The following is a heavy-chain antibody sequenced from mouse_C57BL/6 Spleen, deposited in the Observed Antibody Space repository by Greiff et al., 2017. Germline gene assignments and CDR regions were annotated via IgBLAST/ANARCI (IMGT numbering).Heavy chain of an antibody. V-gene: IGHV5-4*01. D-gene: IGHD1-1*01. CDR3: ARDQSSYWYFEV. Sequence: EVMLVESGGGLVKPGGSLKLSCAASGFTFSSYAMSWVRQTPEKRLEWVATISDGGSYTYYPDNVKGRFTISRDNAKNNLYLQMSHLKSEDTAMYYCARDQSSYWYFEVWGTGTTVTVSS. J-gene: IGHJ1*03. CDR2: ISDGGSYT. CDR1: GFTFSSYA.